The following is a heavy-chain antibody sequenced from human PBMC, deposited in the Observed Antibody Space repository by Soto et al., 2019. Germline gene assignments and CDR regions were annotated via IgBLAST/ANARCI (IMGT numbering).Heavy chain of an antibody. CDR2: INPNSGGT. V-gene: IGHV1-2*04. CDR3: ARNGKYSGYDPNWFDP. J-gene: IGHJ5*02. CDR1: GYTFTGYY. D-gene: IGHD5-12*01. Sequence: AASVKVSCKASGYTFTGYYMHWVRQAPGQGLEWMGWINPNSGGTNYAQKFQGWVTMTRDTSISTAYMELSRLRSDDTAVYYCARNGKYSGYDPNWFDPWGQGTLVTVSS.